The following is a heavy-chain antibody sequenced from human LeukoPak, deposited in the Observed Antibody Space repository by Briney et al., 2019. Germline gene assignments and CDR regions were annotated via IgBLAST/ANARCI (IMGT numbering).Heavy chain of an antibody. D-gene: IGHD3-16*02. V-gene: IGHV3-7*03. CDR2: IKQDGSEK. J-gene: IGHJ3*02. CDR3: ARRYEYVWGTYRSDAFDI. Sequence: GGSLRLSCAAFSGYWMTWVRQAPGKGLEWVANIKQDGSEKYYVDSVKGRFTISRDNAKNSLYLQMNSLRAEDTAVYYCARRYEYVWGTYRSDAFDIWGQGTMVSVSS. CDR1: SGYW.